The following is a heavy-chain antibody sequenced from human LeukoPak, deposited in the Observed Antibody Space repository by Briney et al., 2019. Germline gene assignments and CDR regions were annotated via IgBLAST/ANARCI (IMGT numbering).Heavy chain of an antibody. J-gene: IGHJ4*02. D-gene: IGHD6-13*01. Sequence: SVKISCKAAGGTFSSNAISWVRQAPGQGLEWMGGIIPIFGTPNYAHNFQDRVTITADESTSTAYMELSALRSEDTAVYYCANRGGGGIGMGILGSYDFWGQGTLVTVSS. V-gene: IGHV1-69*01. CDR2: IIPIFGTP. CDR1: GGTFSSNA. CDR3: ANRGGGGIGMGILGSYDF.